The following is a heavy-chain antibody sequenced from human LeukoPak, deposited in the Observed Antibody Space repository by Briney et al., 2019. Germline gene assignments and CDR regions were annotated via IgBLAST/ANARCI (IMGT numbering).Heavy chain of an antibody. CDR3: ARSVATSRTPFDY. Sequence: PSETLSLTCAVYGGSFSGYYWSWIRQPPGKGLEWIGEINHSGSTNYNPSLKSRVTISVDTSKNQFSLKLSSVTAAHTAVYYCARSVATSRTPFDYWGQGTLVTVSS. CDR2: INHSGST. D-gene: IGHD5-12*01. CDR1: GGSFSGYY. V-gene: IGHV4-34*01. J-gene: IGHJ4*02.